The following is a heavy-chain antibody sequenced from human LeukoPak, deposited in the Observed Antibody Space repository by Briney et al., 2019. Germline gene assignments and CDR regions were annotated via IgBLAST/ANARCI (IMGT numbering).Heavy chain of an antibody. CDR1: GFTFSSYA. D-gene: IGHD3-22*01. V-gene: IGHV3-23*01. Sequence: GSLRLSCAASGFTFSSYAMSWVRQAPGKGLEWVSGISGSGDNTYYADSVKGRSTISRDNSKNTLYVQVNSLGTEDTAAYYCAKGSYYDSSGSFYFDYWGQGTLVTVSS. CDR2: ISGSGDNT. J-gene: IGHJ4*02. CDR3: AKGSYYDSSGSFYFDY.